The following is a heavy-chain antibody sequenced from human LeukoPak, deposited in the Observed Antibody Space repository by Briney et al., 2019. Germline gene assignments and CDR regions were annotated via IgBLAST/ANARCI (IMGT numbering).Heavy chain of an antibody. CDR3: ATLLVVVVPAAISV. D-gene: IGHD2-2*01. CDR1: GGTFSSYA. J-gene: IGHJ6*02. Sequence: ASLKVSCKASGGTFSSYAISWVRQAPGQGLEWMGGIIPIFGTANYAQKFQGRVTITADESTSTAYMELSSLRSEDTAVYYCATLLVVVVPAAISVWGQGTTVTVSS. CDR2: IIPIFGTA. V-gene: IGHV1-69*13.